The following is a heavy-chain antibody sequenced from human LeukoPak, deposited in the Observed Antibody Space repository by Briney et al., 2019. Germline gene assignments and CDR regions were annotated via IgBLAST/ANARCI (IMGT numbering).Heavy chain of an antibody. Sequence: SETLSLTCTVSGGSISSYYWSWLRQPPGKGLEWIGYIYYSGSANYNPSLKSRVTISLDMSKNQFSLKLSSVTAPDTAVYYCARDGRSSYSFDIWGQGTMVTVSS. J-gene: IGHJ3*02. CDR1: GGSISSYY. V-gene: IGHV4-59*01. CDR3: ARDGRSSYSFDI. D-gene: IGHD6-6*01. CDR2: IYYSGSA.